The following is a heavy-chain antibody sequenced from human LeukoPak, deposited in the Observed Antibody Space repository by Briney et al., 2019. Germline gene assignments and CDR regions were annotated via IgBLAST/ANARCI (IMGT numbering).Heavy chain of an antibody. CDR3: ARVGRGYSYDYFDY. Sequence: GSSVKVSCKASGGTFSSYAISWVRQAPGQGLEWMGGIIPIFGTANYAQKFQGRVTITADESTSTAYMELSSLRSEDTAVYYCARVGRGYSYDYFDYWGQGTLVTVSS. J-gene: IGHJ4*02. V-gene: IGHV1-69*01. CDR2: IIPIFGTA. D-gene: IGHD5-18*01. CDR1: GGTFSSYA.